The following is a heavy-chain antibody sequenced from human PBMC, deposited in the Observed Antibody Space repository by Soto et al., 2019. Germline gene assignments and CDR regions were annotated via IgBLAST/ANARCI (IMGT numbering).Heavy chain of an antibody. CDR3: ARTSAAGKYYYGMDV. CDR1: GYSFTSYW. Sequence: PGESLKISCKGSGYSFTSYWISWVRQMPGKGLEWMGIIYPSDSDTNYSPSFQGHVTISADKSISTAYLQWSSLKASDTAMYYCARTSAAGKYYYGMDVWGQGTTVTVSS. V-gene: IGHV5-51*01. J-gene: IGHJ6*02. D-gene: IGHD6-13*01. CDR2: IYPSDSDT.